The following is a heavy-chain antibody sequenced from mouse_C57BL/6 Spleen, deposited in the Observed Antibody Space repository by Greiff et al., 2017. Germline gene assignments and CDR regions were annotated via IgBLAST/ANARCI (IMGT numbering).Heavy chain of an antibody. D-gene: IGHD3-2*02. CDR3: ASAQATSFAY. CDR1: GYTFTGYW. J-gene: IGHJ3*01. V-gene: IGHV1-53*01. Sequence: QVQLKQPGTELVKPGASVKLSCKASGYTFTGYWMHWVKQRPGQGLEWIGNINPSNGGTNYNEKFKGKATLTVDKSTSTAYMQHSSLTSEDSAVYYCASAQATSFAYWGQGTLVTVSA. CDR2: INPSNGGT.